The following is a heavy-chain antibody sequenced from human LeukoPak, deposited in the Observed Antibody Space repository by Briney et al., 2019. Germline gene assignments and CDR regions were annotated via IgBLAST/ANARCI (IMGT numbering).Heavy chain of an antibody. J-gene: IGHJ6*03. CDR1: GITFRNYA. CDR3: ATWTRGHYYMDA. V-gene: IGHV1-69*05. D-gene: IGHD3/OR15-3a*01. CDR2: IIPIFGTI. Sequence: GASVKVSCKASGITFRNYAFSWVRQAPGQGLEWMGGIIPIFGTINYAQNFQARLTITTDEATSTANMELSSLRSEDTAVYYCATWTRGHYYMDAWGKGTTVTVSS.